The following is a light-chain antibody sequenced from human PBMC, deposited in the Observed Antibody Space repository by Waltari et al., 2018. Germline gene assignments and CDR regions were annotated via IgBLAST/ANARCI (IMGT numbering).Light chain of an antibody. Sequence: SCRASQRFSNYLPWYQQKPGQAPRLLIYSASYRATGVPARFSGSGSGTDFTLTISSLEPEDFAVYYCQQRSNWPRTFGQGTKVEIK. CDR3: QQRSNWPRT. CDR2: SAS. J-gene: IGKJ1*01. CDR1: QRFSNY. V-gene: IGKV3-11*01.